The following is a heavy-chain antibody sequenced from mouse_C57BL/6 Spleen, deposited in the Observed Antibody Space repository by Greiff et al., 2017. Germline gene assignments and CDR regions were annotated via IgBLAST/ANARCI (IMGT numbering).Heavy chain of an antibody. Sequence: QVQLQQSGAALVKPGASVKMSCKASGYTFTSYWITWVKQRPGQGLEWIGDIYPGSGSTKYNEKFKSKATLTGDTSSSTAYMQRSSLTSEDSAVYYCSHYYYGHYYFDYWGKGTTLTVSS. D-gene: IGHD1-1*01. CDR1: GYTFTSYW. V-gene: IGHV1-55*01. CDR2: IYPGSGST. CDR3: SHYYYGHYYFDY. J-gene: IGHJ2*01.